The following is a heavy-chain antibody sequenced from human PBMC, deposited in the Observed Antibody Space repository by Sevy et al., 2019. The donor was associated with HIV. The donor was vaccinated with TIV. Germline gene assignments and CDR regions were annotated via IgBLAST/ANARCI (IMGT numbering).Heavy chain of an antibody. CDR2: THYRGST. CDR1: GGSISSYY. D-gene: IGHD3-9*01. Sequence: SETLSLTCTVSGGSISSYYWSWIRQPPGKGLEWVGHTHYRGSTTYNPSPTSRVTISVTTSKIHFSLRLNFVTAAATAVYYCARYDILTGHSDVFDIWGQGTMVTVSS. J-gene: IGHJ3*02. V-gene: IGHV4-59*13. CDR3: ARYDILTGHSDVFDI.